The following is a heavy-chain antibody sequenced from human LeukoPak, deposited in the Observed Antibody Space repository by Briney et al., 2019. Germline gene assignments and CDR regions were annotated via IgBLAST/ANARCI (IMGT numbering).Heavy chain of an antibody. D-gene: IGHD6-6*01. Sequence: PGGSLRLSCAASGFTFSSYAMSWVRQPPGKGLEWIGEINHSGSTNYNPSLKSRVTISVDTSKNQFSLKLSSVTAADTAVYYCARGRYSSSSGDYWGQGTLVTVSS. CDR2: INHSGST. V-gene: IGHV4-34*01. J-gene: IGHJ4*02. CDR1: GFTFSSYA. CDR3: ARGRYSSSSGDY.